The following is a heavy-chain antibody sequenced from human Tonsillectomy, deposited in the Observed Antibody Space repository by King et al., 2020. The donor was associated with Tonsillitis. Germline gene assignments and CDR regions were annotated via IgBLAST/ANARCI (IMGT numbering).Heavy chain of an antibody. V-gene: IGHV4-30-2*01. CDR1: GGSISSGGYS. CDR3: ARGLFRDYGDPYYLDY. J-gene: IGHJ4*02. CDR2: IYHSGST. Sequence: QLQESGSGLVKPSQTLSLTCAVSGGSISSGGYSWSWIRQPPGKGLEWIGYIYHSGSTYYNPSLKSRVTISVDRSKNQFSLKLSSVTAADTAVYYCARGLFRDYGDPYYLDYWGQGTLVTVSS. D-gene: IGHD4-17*01.